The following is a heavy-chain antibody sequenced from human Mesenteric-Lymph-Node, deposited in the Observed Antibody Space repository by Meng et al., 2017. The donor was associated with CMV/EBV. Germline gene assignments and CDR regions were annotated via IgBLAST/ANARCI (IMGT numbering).Heavy chain of an antibody. CDR1: SFSGYY. D-gene: IGHD3-10*01. CDR3: ARDYYYGSGSYYKSRWFDP. Sequence: SFSGYYWSWIRQPPGKRLEWIGEINHSGSTNYNPSLKSRVTISVDTSKNQFSLKLSSVTAADTAVYYCARDYYYGSGSYYKSRWFDPWGQGTLVTVSS. CDR2: INHSGST. V-gene: IGHV4-34*01. J-gene: IGHJ5*02.